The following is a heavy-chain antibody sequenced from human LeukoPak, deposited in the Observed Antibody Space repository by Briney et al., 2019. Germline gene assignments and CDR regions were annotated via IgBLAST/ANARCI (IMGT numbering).Heavy chain of an antibody. J-gene: IGHJ3*02. Sequence: GGSLRLSCAASGFAFSSYSMNWVRQAPGKGLEWVSSISSSSSYIYYADSVKGRFTISRDNSKNTLYLQMNSLRAEDTAVYYCARGGSYLSAFDIWGQGTMVTVSS. V-gene: IGHV3-21*04. CDR3: ARGGSYLSAFDI. CDR2: ISSSSSYI. D-gene: IGHD1-26*01. CDR1: GFAFSSYS.